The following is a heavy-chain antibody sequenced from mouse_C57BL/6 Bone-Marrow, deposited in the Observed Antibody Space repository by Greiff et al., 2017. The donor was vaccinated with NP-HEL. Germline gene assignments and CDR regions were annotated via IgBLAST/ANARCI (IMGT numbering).Heavy chain of an antibody. V-gene: IGHV1-81*01. D-gene: IGHD2-5*01. CDR2: IYPRSGNT. CDR1: GYTFTSYG. CDR3: ASREPAYYSNYRGYFDY. J-gene: IGHJ2*01. Sequence: QVQLQQSGAELARPGASVKLSCKASGYTFTSYGISWVKQRTGQGLEWIGEIYPRSGNTYYNEKFKGKATLTADKSSSTAYMELRSLTSEDSAVSFCASREPAYYSNYRGYFDYWGQGTTLTVSS.